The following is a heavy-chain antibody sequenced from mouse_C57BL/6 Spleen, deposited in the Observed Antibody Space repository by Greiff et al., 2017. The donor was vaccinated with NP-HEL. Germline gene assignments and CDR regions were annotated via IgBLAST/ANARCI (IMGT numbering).Heavy chain of an antibody. D-gene: IGHD1-1*01. Sequence: VQLQQPGAELVKPGASVKMSCKASGYTFTSYWITWVKQRPGQGLEWIGDIYPGSGSTNYNEKFKSKATLTVDTSSSTAYMQLSSLTSEDSAVYYCARVGYYGSSFYFDYWGQGTTLTVSS. CDR1: GYTFTSYW. CDR2: IYPGSGST. J-gene: IGHJ2*01. CDR3: ARVGYYGSSFYFDY. V-gene: IGHV1-55*01.